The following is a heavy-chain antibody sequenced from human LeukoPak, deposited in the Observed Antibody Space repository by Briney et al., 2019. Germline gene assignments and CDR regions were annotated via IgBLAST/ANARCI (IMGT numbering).Heavy chain of an antibody. CDR2: IYSGGSP. CDR1: GFTVSSND. CDR3: ASKRWITADLDY. J-gene: IGHJ4*02. D-gene: IGHD5-24*01. V-gene: IGHV3-53*01. Sequence: PGGSLRLSCAASGFTVSSNDMSWVRQAPGKGLERVSVIYSGGSPYYADSVTGRFTISRDNSKNTLYLQMNSLRAEDTAVYYCASKRWITADLDYWGQGTLVTVSS.